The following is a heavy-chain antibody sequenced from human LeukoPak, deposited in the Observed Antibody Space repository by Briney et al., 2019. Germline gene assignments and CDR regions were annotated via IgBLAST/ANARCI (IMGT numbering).Heavy chain of an antibody. D-gene: IGHD3-3*01. Sequence: GRSLRLSCAASGFTFSSYGMHWVRQAPGKGLEWVAVISYDGSNKYYADSVKGRFTISRDNSKNTLYLQMNSLRAEDTAVYYCARENTYYDFWSGYPLDYWGQGTLVTVSS. CDR3: ARENTYYDFWSGYPLDY. V-gene: IGHV3-30*03. CDR2: ISYDGSNK. J-gene: IGHJ4*02. CDR1: GFTFSSYG.